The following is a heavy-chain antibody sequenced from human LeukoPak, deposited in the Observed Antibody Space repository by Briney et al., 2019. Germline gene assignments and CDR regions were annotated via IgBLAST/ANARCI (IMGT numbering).Heavy chain of an antibody. J-gene: IGHJ4*02. D-gene: IGHD6-13*01. CDR2: INHSGST. CDR1: GGSFSGYY. V-gene: IGHV4-34*01. CDR3: ARAAAGPNDY. Sequence: SETLSLTCAVYGGSFSGYYWSWIRQPPGKGLEWIGEINHSGSTNYNPSLKSRVTISVDTSKNQFSLKLSSVTAADTAVYYCARAAAGPNDYWGQGTLVTVSP.